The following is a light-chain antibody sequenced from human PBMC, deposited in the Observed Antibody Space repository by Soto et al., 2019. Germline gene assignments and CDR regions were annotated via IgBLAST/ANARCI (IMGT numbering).Light chain of an antibody. V-gene: IGLV2-23*02. J-gene: IGLJ7*01. CDR2: EVS. CDR1: SSDVGSHNL. CDR3: CSYGGSRAV. Sequence: QSVLTQPASGSGSPGQSITISCTGTSSDVGSHNLVSWYQQHPGQAPKLMIYEVSKRPLGVSARFSASKSGNTASLTISGLQAEDAADYYCCSYGGSRAVFGGGTQLTVL.